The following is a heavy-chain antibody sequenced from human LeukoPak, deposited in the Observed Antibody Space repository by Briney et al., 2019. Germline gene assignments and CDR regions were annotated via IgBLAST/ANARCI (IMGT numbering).Heavy chain of an antibody. CDR3: ARERSSSFVDY. V-gene: IGHV4-59*12. CDR2: IYYSGST. J-gene: IGHJ4*02. Sequence: SETLSHTCTVSGGSISGYYWSWLRQPPGKGLEWIAYIYYSGSTNYNPSLKSRVTISVDTSKNQFSLKLSSVTAADTAVYYCARERSSSFVDYWGQGTLVTVSS. D-gene: IGHD6-13*01. CDR1: GGSISGYY.